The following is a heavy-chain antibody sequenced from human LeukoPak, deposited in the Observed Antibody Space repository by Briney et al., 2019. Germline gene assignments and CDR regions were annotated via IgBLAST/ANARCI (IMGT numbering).Heavy chain of an antibody. CDR2: ISWNSGSI. CDR3: ARRRGYCSGGSCYPEYGMDV. Sequence: PGRSLRLSCAASGFTFDDYAMHWVRQAPGKGLEWVSGISWNSGSIGYADSVKGRFTISRDNAKNSLYLQMTSLRAEDTALYYCARRRGYCSGGSCYPEYGMDVWGQGTTVTVSS. CDR1: GFTFDDYA. V-gene: IGHV3-9*01. D-gene: IGHD2-15*01. J-gene: IGHJ6*02.